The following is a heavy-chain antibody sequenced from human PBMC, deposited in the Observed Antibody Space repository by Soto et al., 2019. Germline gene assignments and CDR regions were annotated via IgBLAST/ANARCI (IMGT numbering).Heavy chain of an antibody. Sequence: PGGSLRLSCAASGFIFSNYGMHRVRQAPGKGLEWVAVIWYDGSNKYYADSVKGRFTISRDNSKNTLYLQMNSLRAEDTAVYYGARGECSMIVVSKGDGFYIWGQGTMVTVSS. CDR1: GFIFSNYG. D-gene: IGHD3-22*01. J-gene: IGHJ3*02. V-gene: IGHV3-33*01. CDR3: ARGECSMIVVSKGDGFYI. CDR2: IWYDGSNK.